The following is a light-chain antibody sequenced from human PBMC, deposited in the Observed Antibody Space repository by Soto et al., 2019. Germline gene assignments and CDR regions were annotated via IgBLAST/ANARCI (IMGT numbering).Light chain of an antibody. V-gene: IGKV4-1*01. CDR3: QQYYNPPLT. Sequence: DIVMTKSPDSLAVSLGERATINCKSSQSVLYSSNNKNYLAWYQQKAGQPPKLLIYWASTRQSGVPDRFSGSGSETDFTLTISSLQAEDVAIYYCQQYYNPPLTFGGGTKVEIK. J-gene: IGKJ4*01. CDR2: WAS. CDR1: QSVLYSSNNKNY.